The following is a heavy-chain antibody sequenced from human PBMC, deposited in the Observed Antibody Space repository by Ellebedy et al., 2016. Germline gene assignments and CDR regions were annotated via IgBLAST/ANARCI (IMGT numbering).Heavy chain of an antibody. J-gene: IGHJ2*01. CDR2: INQDGSKK. CDR1: GFIFNSYW. D-gene: IGHD4-23*01. Sequence: GESLKISXAASGFIFNSYWMSWVRQAPGKGLEWVANINQDGSKKYYVDSMKGRFTISRDNAKNSLYLQMNSLRAEDTAVYYCARDRWELDGNYWYFDLWGRGTLVTVSA. CDR3: ARDRWELDGNYWYFDL. V-gene: IGHV3-7*01.